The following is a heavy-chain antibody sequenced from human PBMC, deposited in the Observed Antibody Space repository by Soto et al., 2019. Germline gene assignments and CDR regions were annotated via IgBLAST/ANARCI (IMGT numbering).Heavy chain of an antibody. D-gene: IGHD5-18*01. V-gene: IGHV1-58*01. CDR1: GFTFTSSA. Sequence: QMPLVQSGPEVKKPGTSVKVSCKASGFTFTSSAVQWVRQARGQRLEWIGWIVVGSGNTNYAQKFQERVTITRDMTTSPADMELSSLRSEDTAVYYCAAVGYGYVYDYYYGMDVWGQGTTVTVSS. CDR3: AAVGYGYVYDYYYGMDV. J-gene: IGHJ6*02. CDR2: IVVGSGNT.